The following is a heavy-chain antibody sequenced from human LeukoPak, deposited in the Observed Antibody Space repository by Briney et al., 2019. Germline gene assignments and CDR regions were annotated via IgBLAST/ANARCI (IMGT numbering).Heavy chain of an antibody. CDR3: ARRLARNNWFDP. J-gene: IGHJ5*02. V-gene: IGHV1-18*01. CDR2: ISAYNGNT. CDR1: GYTFTSYG. D-gene: IGHD1-14*01. Sequence: ASVKVSCKASGYTFTSYGISWVRQAPGQGLEWMGWISAYNGNTNYAQKLQGRVTMTTDTSTSTAYMGLRSLRSDDTAVYYCARRLARNNWFDPWGQGTLVTVSS.